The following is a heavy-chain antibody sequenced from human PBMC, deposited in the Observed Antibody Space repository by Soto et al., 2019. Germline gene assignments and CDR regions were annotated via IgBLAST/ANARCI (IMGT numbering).Heavy chain of an antibody. Sequence: GGSLRLSCAASGFTFSSYAMHWVRQAPGKGLEWVAVISYDGSNKYYAHSVKGRFTISRDNSKNTLYLQMNSLRAEDTAVYYCAREVEYQLPDVGGQGTTVTVSS. CDR2: ISYDGSNK. V-gene: IGHV3-30-3*01. CDR1: GFTFSSYA. D-gene: IGHD2-2*01. J-gene: IGHJ6*02. CDR3: AREVEYQLPDV.